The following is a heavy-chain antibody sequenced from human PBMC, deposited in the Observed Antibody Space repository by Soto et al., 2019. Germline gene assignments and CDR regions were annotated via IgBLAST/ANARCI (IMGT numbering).Heavy chain of an antibody. CDR1: GFSFSSYG. CDR2: IYYDGSNK. D-gene: IGHD5-18*01. CDR3: ARDEYPGAYSFGYYFDN. Sequence: QVQLVESGGGVVQPGRSLRLSCAASGFSFSSYGMHWVRQGPGKGLDWEALIYYDGSNKYYADSVKGRFTISRDNSKNTLYLQMNSLRAEDTAVYYCARDEYPGAYSFGYYFDNWGQGTLVTVSS. V-gene: IGHV3-33*01. J-gene: IGHJ4*02.